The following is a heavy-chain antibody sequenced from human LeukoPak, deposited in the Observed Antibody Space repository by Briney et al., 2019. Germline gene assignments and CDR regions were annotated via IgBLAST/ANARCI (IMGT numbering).Heavy chain of an antibody. CDR2: ISGSGGST. CDR1: GFTFSNYV. V-gene: IGHV3-23*01. J-gene: IGHJ6*02. Sequence: PGGSLRLSCAASGFTFSNYVMSWVRQAPGKGLEWVSGISGSGGSTYYADSVKGRFTISRENSKNTLYLQVNSLRAEDTAVYYCAKDGVRGMDVWGQGTTVIVSS. D-gene: IGHD3-10*01. CDR3: AKDGVRGMDV.